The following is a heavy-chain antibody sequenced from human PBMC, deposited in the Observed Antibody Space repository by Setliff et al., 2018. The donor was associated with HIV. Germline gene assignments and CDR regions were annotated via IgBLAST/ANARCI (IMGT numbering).Heavy chain of an antibody. CDR2: ILDYGKT. D-gene: IGHD7-27*01. CDR1: GDSMSDHH. CDR3: ARALGTPTVDI. V-gene: IGHV4-59*11. Sequence: SETLSLTCTVSGDSMSDHHLSWIRQPPGKGLEWIGYILDYGKTYYNPSLQSRVTISVDTSTSQFSLRLNSVTAADTAVYYCARALGTPTVDIWGQRTMVTVSS. J-gene: IGHJ3*02.